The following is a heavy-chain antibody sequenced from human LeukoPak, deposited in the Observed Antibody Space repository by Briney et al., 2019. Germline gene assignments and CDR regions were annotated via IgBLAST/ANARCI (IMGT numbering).Heavy chain of an antibody. CDR3: ARDQSYDSSGLAEA. J-gene: IGHJ5*02. Sequence: GASVKGSRKASGGTIFSYAISCVRQAPGQGLEWMGRIIPILGIANYAQKFQGGVTITADKYTSTAYMELSSLRSEDTAVYYCARDQSYDSSGLAEAWGQGTLVTVSS. V-gene: IGHV1-69*04. D-gene: IGHD3-22*01. CDR1: GGTIFSYA. CDR2: IIPILGIA.